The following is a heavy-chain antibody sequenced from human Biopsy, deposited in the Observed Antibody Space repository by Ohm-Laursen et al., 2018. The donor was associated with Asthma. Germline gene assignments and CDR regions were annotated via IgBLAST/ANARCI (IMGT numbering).Heavy chain of an antibody. CDR1: GFTFSDYY. CDR3: ARGDSSNWSHYYFDY. CDR2: INGKSNSI. V-gene: IGHV3-11*01. Sequence: SLRLSCTASGFTFSDYYMSWIRQAPGKGLEWISYINGKSNSIEYADSVKGRFIISRDNAKNSLYLQMNSLRAEDTAVYYCARGDSSNWSHYYFDYWGQGTLVTVSS. D-gene: IGHD3-22*01. J-gene: IGHJ4*02.